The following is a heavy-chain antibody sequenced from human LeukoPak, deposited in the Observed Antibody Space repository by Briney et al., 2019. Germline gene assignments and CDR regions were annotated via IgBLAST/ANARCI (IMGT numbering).Heavy chain of an antibody. V-gene: IGHV4-39*07. Sequence: KPSETLSLTCTVSGGFISSSSYYWGWIRQPPGKGLEWIGSIYYSGSTYYNPSLKSRVTISVDTSKNQFSLKLSSVTAADTAVYYCAKPEGIAVVDDAFDIWGQGTMVTVSS. CDR3: AKPEGIAVVDDAFDI. D-gene: IGHD6-19*01. J-gene: IGHJ3*02. CDR2: IYYSGST. CDR1: GGFISSSSYY.